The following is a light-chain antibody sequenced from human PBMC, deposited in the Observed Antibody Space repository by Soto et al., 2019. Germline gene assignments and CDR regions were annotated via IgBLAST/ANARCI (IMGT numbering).Light chain of an antibody. CDR3: QQSYSTPLT. V-gene: IGKV1-39*01. CDR1: QSISSY. CDR2: AAS. J-gene: IGKJ4*01. Sequence: DIQMTQSPSSLSASVGDRVTITCRASQSISSYLNWYQQKPGKAPKLLIYAASSLQSGVPSRFSGSGSGTDFTLTISSLQPEDFATYSCQQSYSTPLTYGGRTKVDIK.